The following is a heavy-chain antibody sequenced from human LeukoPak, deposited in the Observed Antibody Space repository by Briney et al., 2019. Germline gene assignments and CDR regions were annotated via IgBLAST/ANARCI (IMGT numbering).Heavy chain of an antibody. CDR1: GLILSNAC. V-gene: IGHV3-15*01. J-gene: IGHJ5*02. D-gene: IGHD2-8*01. CDR3: TYGRMLYAVNWGVSWFHP. CDR2: ITSKPDGKTT. Sequence: PGRTLRLSRAVSGLILSNACMSWVPDPPAKGREWGGRITSKPDGKTTTYAAPVKRRFFIPRDDPKDPRYLQINSLKNEHVAVYYCTYGRMLYAVNWGVSWFHPWVQGSLVSVPS.